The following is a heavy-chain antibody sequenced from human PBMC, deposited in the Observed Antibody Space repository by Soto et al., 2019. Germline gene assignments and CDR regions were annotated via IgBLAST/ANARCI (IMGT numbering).Heavy chain of an antibody. D-gene: IGHD2-2*01. CDR3: ARGVVGPAARGGIDY. J-gene: IGHJ4*02. V-gene: IGHV3-33*01. CDR2: IWYDGSNK. Sequence: GGSLRLSCAASGFTFSSYGMHWVRQAPGKGLEWVAVIWYDGSNKYYADSEKCRFTITRDNSKNTLYQQMNSLRAEDTAVYYCARGVVGPAARGGIDYWGQGTLVTVSS. CDR1: GFTFSSYG.